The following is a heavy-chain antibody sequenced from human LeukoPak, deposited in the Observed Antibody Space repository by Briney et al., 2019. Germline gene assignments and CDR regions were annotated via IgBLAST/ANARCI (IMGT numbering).Heavy chain of an antibody. CDR2: IASDGSST. CDR3: AREKTYYDFWSGYYPNAFDI. J-gene: IGHJ3*02. V-gene: IGHV3-74*01. CDR1: GFTFSSYW. D-gene: IGHD3-3*01. Sequence: GGSLRLSCAASGFTFSSYWMNWVRQAPGKGLVWVSRIASDGSSTTYADSVKGRFSISRDNAKNTLYLQMNSLRVEDTAVYYCAREKTYYDFWSGYYPNAFDIWGQGTMVTVSS.